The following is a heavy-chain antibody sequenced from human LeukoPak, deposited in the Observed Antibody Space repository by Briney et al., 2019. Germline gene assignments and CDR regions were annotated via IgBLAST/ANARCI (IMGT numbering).Heavy chain of an antibody. J-gene: IGHJ4*02. CDR2: IGGSGDKT. CDR3: ARRGDASSGWGDHDY. Sequence: GGSLRLSCAASGFTFNRNPISWVRQAPGKGLEWVSTIGGSGDKTFYADSVKGRFTISRDNSKNILHLQISSLTGEDTALYYCARRGDASSGWGDHDYWGQGALVTVSS. V-gene: IGHV3-23*01. D-gene: IGHD6-19*01. CDR1: GFTFNRNP.